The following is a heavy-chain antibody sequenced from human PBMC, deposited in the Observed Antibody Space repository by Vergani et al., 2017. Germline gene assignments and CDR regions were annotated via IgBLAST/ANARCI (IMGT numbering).Heavy chain of an antibody. Sequence: QVQLVESGGGVVQPGRSLRLSCAASGFRFSSYGMNWVRQAPGKGLEWVAVIWYDGSNKYYADSVKGRFTISRDNSQNTVNLQMNSLRVEDTAVYYCVRLPRGPWNFDLWGRGTLITVSS. J-gene: IGHJ2*01. CDR3: VRLPRGPWNFDL. V-gene: IGHV3-33*01. CDR2: IWYDGSNK. CDR1: GFRFSSYG.